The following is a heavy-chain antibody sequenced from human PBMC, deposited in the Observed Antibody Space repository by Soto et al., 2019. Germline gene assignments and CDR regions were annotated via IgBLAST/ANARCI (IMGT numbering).Heavy chain of an antibody. J-gene: IGHJ4*02. CDR2: ISYDGSNK. CDR1: GFIFNNYA. CDR3: ASQLLTIGSFDY. V-gene: IGHV3-30-3*01. D-gene: IGHD2-2*01. Sequence: QVQLAESGGGVVQPGGSLRLSCAASGFIFNNYAMHWVRQAPGKGLEWVAVISYDGSNKYYADSVKGRFTISRDNSKNTLYLQMNSLRAEDTAVYYCASQLLTIGSFDYWGQGTLVTVSS.